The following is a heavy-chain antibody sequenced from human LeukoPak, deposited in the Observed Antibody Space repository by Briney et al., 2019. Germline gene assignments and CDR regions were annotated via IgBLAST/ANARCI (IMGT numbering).Heavy chain of an antibody. V-gene: IGHV4-4*07. CDR1: GGSLSSYY. D-gene: IGHD6-13*01. CDR3: ARAHSSSWSLYNWFDP. J-gene: IGHJ5*02. Sequence: SETLSLTCIVSGGSLSSYYWSWIRQPAGKGLEWIGRIYTSGSTNYNPSLKSRVTMSVDTSKNQFSLKLSSVTAADTAVYYCARAHSSSWSLYNWFDPWGQGTLVTVSS. CDR2: IYTSGST.